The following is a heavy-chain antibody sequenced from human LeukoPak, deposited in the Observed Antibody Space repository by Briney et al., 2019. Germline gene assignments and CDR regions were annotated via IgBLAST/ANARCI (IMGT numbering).Heavy chain of an antibody. Sequence: LTGGSLRLSCAASGFTFDDYAMHWVRQAPGKGLEWVSGINWNSGSIGYADSVKGRFTISRDNAKNSLYLQMNSLRAEDTALYYCAKDENYGSGSYSGCFDYWGQGTLVTVSS. CDR3: AKDENYGSGSYSGCFDY. D-gene: IGHD3-10*01. J-gene: IGHJ4*02. CDR2: INWNSGSI. V-gene: IGHV3-9*01. CDR1: GFTFDDYA.